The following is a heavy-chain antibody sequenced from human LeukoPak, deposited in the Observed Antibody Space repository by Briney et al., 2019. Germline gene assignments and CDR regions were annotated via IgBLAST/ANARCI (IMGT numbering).Heavy chain of an antibody. CDR3: TRNPDGRNWFNP. D-gene: IGHD1-14*01. CDR1: GLTFRNYW. J-gene: IGHJ5*02. Sequence: PGGSLRLACAASGLTFRNYWFHWVRQAPGKRLVWVSHIHGDGSRTSYADSVKGRFTISRDNRRNIVYLQMTSLTVEDTAMYYCTRNPDGRNWFNPWGQGTLVTVFS. CDR2: IHGDGSRT. V-gene: IGHV3-74*01.